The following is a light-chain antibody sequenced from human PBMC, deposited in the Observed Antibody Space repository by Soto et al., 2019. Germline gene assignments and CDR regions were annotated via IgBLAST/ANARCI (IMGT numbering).Light chain of an antibody. CDR2: DAS. V-gene: IGKV1-5*01. CDR3: QQYNSYSWT. Sequence: DIRMTQSPSTLSTSVGDRVTITCRASQNIRGWLAWYQQKPGKAPKLLIYDASTLESGVPSRFSGSGSGTEFTLTISSLQPDDFATYYCQQYNSYSWTLGQGTKVDIK. J-gene: IGKJ1*01. CDR1: QNIRGW.